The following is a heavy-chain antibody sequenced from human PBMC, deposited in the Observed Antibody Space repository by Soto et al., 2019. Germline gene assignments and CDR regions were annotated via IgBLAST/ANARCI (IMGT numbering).Heavy chain of an antibody. D-gene: IGHD4-17*01. Sequence: SETLSLTCAVYGGSLSGYYWSWIRQPPGKGLEWIGEINHSGSTNYNPSLKSRVTISVDTSKNQFSLKLSSVTAADTAVYYCARARLDYGDLWQYYYYYMDVWGKGTTVTVSS. CDR3: ARARLDYGDLWQYYYYYMDV. CDR1: GGSLSGYY. J-gene: IGHJ6*03. V-gene: IGHV4-34*01. CDR2: INHSGST.